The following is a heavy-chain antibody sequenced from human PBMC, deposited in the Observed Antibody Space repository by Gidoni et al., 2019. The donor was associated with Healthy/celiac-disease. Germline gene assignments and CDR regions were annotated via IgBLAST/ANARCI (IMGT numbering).Heavy chain of an antibody. Sequence: EVQLVESGGGLVKPGGSLRLSCAASGFTFSSYIMNWVRQAPGKGLEWVSSISSSSSYIYYADSVKGRFTISRDNAKNSLYLQMNSLRAEDTAVYYCARDLPVDIVATNHDAFDIWGLGTMVTVSS. J-gene: IGHJ3*02. CDR1: GFTFSSYI. V-gene: IGHV3-21*01. CDR2: ISSSSSYI. D-gene: IGHD5-12*01. CDR3: ARDLPVDIVATNHDAFDI.